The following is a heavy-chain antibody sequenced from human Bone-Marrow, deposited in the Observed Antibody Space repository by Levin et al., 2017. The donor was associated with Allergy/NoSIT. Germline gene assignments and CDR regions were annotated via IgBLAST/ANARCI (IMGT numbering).Heavy chain of an antibody. Sequence: SSETLSLTCTVSGASIISATYYWGWVRQPPGKGLEWIGSVYFSGSTYLSPFLKSRVTMSVDTSRSHFSLNLSSVTAADTAVYYCARVPALRFLDWFLDYWGRGVLVTVSS. CDR1: GASIISATYY. D-gene: IGHD3-9*01. CDR2: VYFSGST. V-gene: IGHV4-39*02. CDR3: ARVPALRFLDWFLDY. J-gene: IGHJ4*02.